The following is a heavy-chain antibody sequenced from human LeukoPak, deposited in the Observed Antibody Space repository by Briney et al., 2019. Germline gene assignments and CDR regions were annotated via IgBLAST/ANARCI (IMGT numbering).Heavy chain of an antibody. D-gene: IGHD1-26*01. CDR2: IYYSGST. Sequence: SETQSLTCTVSGGSISSYYWSWIRQPPGKGLEWIGYIYYSGSTNYNPSLKSRVTISVDTSKNQFSLKLSSVTAADTAVYYCARQASKWDDAFDIWGQGTMVTVSS. CDR3: ARQASKWDDAFDI. V-gene: IGHV4-59*01. J-gene: IGHJ3*02. CDR1: GGSISSYY.